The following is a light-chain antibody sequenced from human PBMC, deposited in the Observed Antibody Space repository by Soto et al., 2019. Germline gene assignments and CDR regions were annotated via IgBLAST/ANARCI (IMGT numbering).Light chain of an antibody. CDR2: GAS. CDR3: QQYNDWPPT. J-gene: IGKJ1*01. V-gene: IGKV3-15*01. CDR1: QSVSSIY. Sequence: ELVLTQSPGTLSLSQGERTTVSCGASQSVSSIYLGWYQQKPGQAPRLLIYGASTRATGIPARFSGSGSGTEFTLSIGSLQSEDFAVYYCQQYNDWPPTFGQGTKVDIK.